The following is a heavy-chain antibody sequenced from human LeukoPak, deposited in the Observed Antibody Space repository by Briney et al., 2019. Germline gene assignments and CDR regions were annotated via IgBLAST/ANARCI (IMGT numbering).Heavy chain of an antibody. J-gene: IGHJ6*02. Sequence: ASVKVSCKASGGTFSSYAISWVRQAPGQGLEWMGRIIPILGIANYAQKFQGRVTITADKSTSTAYMELSSLRSEDTAVYYCARTLRLNTYYDFWSEDGMDVWGQGTTVTVSS. CDR2: IIPILGIA. CDR3: ARTLRLNTYYDFWSEDGMDV. D-gene: IGHD3-3*01. CDR1: GGTFSSYA. V-gene: IGHV1-69*04.